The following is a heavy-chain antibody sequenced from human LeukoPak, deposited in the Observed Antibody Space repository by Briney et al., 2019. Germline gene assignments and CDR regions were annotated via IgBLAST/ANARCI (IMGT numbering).Heavy chain of an antibody. CDR1: VFTFSNYG. V-gene: IGHV3-33*06. J-gene: IGHJ4*02. CDR2: IWYDGSNK. D-gene: IGHD5-18*01. CDR3: AKDRDTAMEIDY. Sequence: GGSLRLSCAASVFTFSNYGMHWVRQAPGKGLEWVAVIWYDGSNKYYVDSVKGRFTISRDNSKNTLYLQMNSLRAEDTAMYYCAKDRDTAMEIDYWGQGTLVTVSS.